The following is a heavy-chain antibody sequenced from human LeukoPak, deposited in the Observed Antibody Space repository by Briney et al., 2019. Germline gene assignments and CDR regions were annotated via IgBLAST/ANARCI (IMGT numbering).Heavy chain of an antibody. Sequence: PGGSLRLSCAASGFTFSSYSMNWVRQAPGKGLEWVSSISSSSSYIYYADSVKGRFTISRDDAKNSLYLQMNSLRAEDTAVYYCARDLYSSSSTSYYYYYYMDVWGKGTTVTVSS. D-gene: IGHD6-6*01. V-gene: IGHV3-21*01. CDR2: ISSSSSYI. J-gene: IGHJ6*03. CDR3: ARDLYSSSSTSYYYYYYMDV. CDR1: GFTFSSYS.